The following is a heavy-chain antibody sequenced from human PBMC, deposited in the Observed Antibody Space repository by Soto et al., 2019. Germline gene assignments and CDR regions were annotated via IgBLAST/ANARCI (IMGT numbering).Heavy chain of an antibody. Sequence: GGSLRLSCTACGFKFDDYAMHWVRQAPGKGLEWVSGITWNSSYIYYADSVKGRFTISRDNAKNSLYLQMNSLRAEDTAVYYCARDQDWNYAPFYYGMDVWGQGTTVTRLL. J-gene: IGHJ6*02. CDR2: ITWNSSYI. V-gene: IGHV3-9*01. D-gene: IGHD1-7*01. CDR1: GFKFDDYA. CDR3: ARDQDWNYAPFYYGMDV.